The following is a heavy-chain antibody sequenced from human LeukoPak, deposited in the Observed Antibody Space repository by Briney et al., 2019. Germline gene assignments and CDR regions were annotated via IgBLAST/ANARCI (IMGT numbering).Heavy chain of an antibody. V-gene: IGHV3-11*01. CDR2: ISTSAGTI. Sequence: GEXLXLSCAASGFTFSDYYMTWIRQAPGKGLEWISYISTSAGTIYYADSVKGRFTISRDNAKNSLYLQMNSLRAEDTAVYYCARDGIDSSGFDFDYWGQGTLVTVSS. CDR1: GFTFSDYY. D-gene: IGHD3-22*01. CDR3: ARDGIDSSGFDFDY. J-gene: IGHJ4*02.